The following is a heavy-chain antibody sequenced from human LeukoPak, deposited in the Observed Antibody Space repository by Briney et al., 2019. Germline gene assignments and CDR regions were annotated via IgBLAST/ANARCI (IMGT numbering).Heavy chain of an antibody. D-gene: IGHD3-16*01. CDR1: ASTLSSYW. CDR3: ARGNPLGHL. J-gene: IGHJ5*02. V-gene: IGHV3-74*01. Sequence: PGGSLRLSCAASASTLSSYWMHWVRQAPGKGLVWVSHINSDGSRTDYADSVKGRFTVSRDNAKNTVYLQMNSLRAEDTAVYYCARGNPLGHLWGQGALVTVSS. CDR2: INSDGSRT.